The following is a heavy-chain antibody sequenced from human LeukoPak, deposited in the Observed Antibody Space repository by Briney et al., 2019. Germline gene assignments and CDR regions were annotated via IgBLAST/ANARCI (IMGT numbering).Heavy chain of an antibody. Sequence: PGGSLRLSCAASGFTFSSYSMTWVRQAPGKGLEWVSSISSSSSYIYYADSVKGRFTISRDNAKNSLYLQMNSLRAEDTAVYYCAREPNTDSGSYPTHFDYWGQGTLVTVSS. V-gene: IGHV3-21*01. CDR1: GFTFSSYS. CDR2: ISSSSSYI. CDR3: AREPNTDSGSYPTHFDY. J-gene: IGHJ4*02. D-gene: IGHD1-26*01.